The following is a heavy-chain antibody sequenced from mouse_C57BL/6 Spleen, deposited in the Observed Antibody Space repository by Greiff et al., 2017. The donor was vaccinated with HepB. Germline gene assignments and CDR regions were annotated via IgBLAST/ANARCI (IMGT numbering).Heavy chain of an antibody. J-gene: IGHJ2*01. D-gene: IGHD2-2*01. Sequence: EVQLQQSVPELVKPGASVKISCKASGYSFTGYYMNWVKQSPEKSLEWIGEINPSTGGTTYNQKFKAKASLTVDKSSSTAYMQLKSLTSEDSAVYYCARRDYGYDESDYWGQGTTLTVSS. CDR2: INPSTGGT. V-gene: IGHV1-42*01. CDR1: GYSFTGYY. CDR3: ARRDYGYDESDY.